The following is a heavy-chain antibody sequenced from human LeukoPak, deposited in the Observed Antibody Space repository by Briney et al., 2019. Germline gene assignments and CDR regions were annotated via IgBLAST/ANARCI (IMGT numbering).Heavy chain of an antibody. CDR1: GGSISSGSYY. Sequence: PSETLSLTCTVSGGSISSGSYYWSWIRQPPGKGLEWIGEINHSGSTNYNPSLKSRVTISVDTSKNQFSLKLSSVTAADTAVYYCARGGSGYSYGKIDSWGQGILVTVSS. D-gene: IGHD5-18*01. CDR2: INHSGST. CDR3: ARGGSGYSYGKIDS. V-gene: IGHV4-39*07. J-gene: IGHJ4*02.